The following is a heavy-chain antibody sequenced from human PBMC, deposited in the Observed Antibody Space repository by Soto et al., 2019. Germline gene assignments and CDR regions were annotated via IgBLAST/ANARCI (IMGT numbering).Heavy chain of an antibody. CDR2: IFSGGGT. J-gene: IGHJ4*02. CDR3: HGYGY. CDR1: GFSVTANY. Sequence: VQVVESGGGLIQPGGSLRLSCEVSGFSVTANYMSWVRQAPGKGLEWVSVIFSGGGTDYVDSVKGRFTISRDISKNTLYIHMNSLRAEDTALYYCHGYGYWGQGTIVTVSS. D-gene: IGHD5-12*01. V-gene: IGHV3-53*01.